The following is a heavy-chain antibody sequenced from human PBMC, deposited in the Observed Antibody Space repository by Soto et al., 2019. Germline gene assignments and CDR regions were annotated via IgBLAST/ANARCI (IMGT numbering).Heavy chain of an antibody. CDR2: IKSKTDGGTP. Sequence: EVQLVESGGGLVKPGGSLRLSCAAAGFTFSNAGMNWFRQAPGKGLEWVGRIKSKTDGGTPDYAAPVKGRFTISRDDSKNTLYLQMNSLKTEDTAVYYCTTEDYSFPAVRGCFDYWGQGSLVTVSS. D-gene: IGHD3-10*01. V-gene: IGHV3-15*07. CDR3: TTEDYSFPAVRGCFDY. CDR1: GFTFSNAG. J-gene: IGHJ4*02.